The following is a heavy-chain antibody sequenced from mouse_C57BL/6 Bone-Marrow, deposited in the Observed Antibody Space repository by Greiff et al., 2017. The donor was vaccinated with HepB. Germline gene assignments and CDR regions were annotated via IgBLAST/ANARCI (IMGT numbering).Heavy chain of an antibody. V-gene: IGHV6-3*01. J-gene: IGHJ3*01. CDR2: IRLKSDNYAT. Sequence: EVQVVESGGGLVQPGGSMKLSCVASGFTFSNYWMNWVRQSPEKGLEWVAQIRLKSDNYATHYAESVKGRFTISRDDSKSSVYLQMNNLRAEDTGIYYCTKLGRAWFAYWGQGTLVTVSA. CDR3: TKLGRAWFAY. CDR1: GFTFSNYW. D-gene: IGHD4-1*01.